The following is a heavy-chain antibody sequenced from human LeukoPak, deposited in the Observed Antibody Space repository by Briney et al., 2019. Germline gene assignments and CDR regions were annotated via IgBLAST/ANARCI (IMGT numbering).Heavy chain of an antibody. CDR1: GGSISSSSYY. D-gene: IGHD2-2*01. CDR3: GGYCSSTSCYGFDP. J-gene: IGHJ5*02. V-gene: IGHV4-39*01. Sequence: SETLSLTCTVSGGSISSSSYYWGWIRQPPGKGLEWVGSIYYSGSTYYNPSLNSRVTISVDTSKNQFSLKLSSVTAADTAVYYCGGYCSSTSCYGFDPWGQGTLVTVSS. CDR2: IYYSGST.